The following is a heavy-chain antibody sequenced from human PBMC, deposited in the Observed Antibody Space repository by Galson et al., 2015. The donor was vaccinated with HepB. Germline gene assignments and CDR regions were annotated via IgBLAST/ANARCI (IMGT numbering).Heavy chain of an antibody. J-gene: IGHJ3*02. CDR3: ARGMYSSGWSDVYDM. CDR2: LRYDGSSE. CDR1: GFSFSTYD. V-gene: IGHV3-33*01. Sequence: LRLSCAASGFSFSTYDMHWVRQAPGKGLEWMAVLRYDGSSEFYADSVKGRFTISRDNSKNTLYLQMNKLRDEDTAVYHCARGMYSSGWSDVYDMWGQGTMVTVSS. D-gene: IGHD6-19*01.